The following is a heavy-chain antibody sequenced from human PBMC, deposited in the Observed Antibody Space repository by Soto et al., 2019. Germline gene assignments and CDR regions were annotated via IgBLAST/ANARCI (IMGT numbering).Heavy chain of an antibody. CDR3: ARSYGSGSYPGY. V-gene: IGHV4-30-2*01. D-gene: IGHD3-10*01. J-gene: IGHJ4*02. CDR2: IYHSGST. CDR1: GGSISSGGYP. Sequence: SETLSLTCAVSGGSISSGGYPWSWIRQPPGKGLEWIGYIYHSGSTYYNPSLKSRVTISVDRSKNQFSLKLSSVTAADTAVYYCARSYGSGSYPGYWGQGTLVTVSS.